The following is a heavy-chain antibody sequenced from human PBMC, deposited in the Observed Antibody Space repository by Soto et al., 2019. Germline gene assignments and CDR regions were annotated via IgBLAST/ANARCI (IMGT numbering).Heavy chain of an antibody. Sequence: QVQLVQSGAEVKKPGASVKVSCKASGYTFTNYGISWVRQAPGQGLEWMGWISAYNGDTNYAQKVQGRVTMTTDTSTSTAYMELRSLRSDDTAKYYCARDSLGTETTSWLDPWGQGTLVTVSS. V-gene: IGHV1-18*04. D-gene: IGHD4-4*01. CDR3: ARDSLGTETTSWLDP. CDR2: ISAYNGDT. CDR1: GYTFTNYG. J-gene: IGHJ5*02.